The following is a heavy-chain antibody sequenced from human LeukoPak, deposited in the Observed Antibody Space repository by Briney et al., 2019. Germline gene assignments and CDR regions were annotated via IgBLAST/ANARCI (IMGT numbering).Heavy chain of an antibody. Sequence: SETLSLTCTVSGVSISSTSYYWGWIRQPPGKGLEWIGSIYYSGRTYYNPSLKSRVTLSVDTSKNQFSLKLSSVTAADTAVYHCARSRGWLQSHPLGYWGQGTLVTVSS. J-gene: IGHJ4*02. CDR3: ARSRGWLQSHPLGY. D-gene: IGHD5-24*01. CDR2: IYYSGRT. V-gene: IGHV4-39*07. CDR1: GVSISSTSYY.